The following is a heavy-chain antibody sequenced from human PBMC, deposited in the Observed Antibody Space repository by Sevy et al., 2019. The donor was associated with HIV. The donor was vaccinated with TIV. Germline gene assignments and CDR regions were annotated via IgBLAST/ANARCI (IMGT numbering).Heavy chain of an antibody. CDR1: GFTFSSYP. Sequence: RLSCAASGFTFSSYPMHWVRQAPGKGLEWVAVISYEGTNKYYADSVKGRFTISRDNSKNTLYLQMNSLRDDDTAVYYCARNGGDSNYHYNYMDVWGKGTTVTVSS. J-gene: IGHJ6*03. V-gene: IGHV3-30-3*01. D-gene: IGHD2-21*02. CDR2: ISYEGTNK. CDR3: ARNGGDSNYHYNYMDV.